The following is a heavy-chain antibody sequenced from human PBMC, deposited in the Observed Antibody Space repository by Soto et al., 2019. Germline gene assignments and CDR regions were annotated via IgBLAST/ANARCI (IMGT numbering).Heavy chain of an antibody. CDR2: IIPLFGSV. CDR3: ARGAKVMFTAAFDM. V-gene: IGHV1-69*01. Sequence: QVQLVQSGAEEKKPGSSVKVSCKASGGTFNTYTINWVRQAPGQGLEWMGGIIPLFGSVKSAQRFQGRVTIIADESTNTAYMELRSLRSEDTAVYYCARGAKVMFTAAFDMWGQGTMVTVSS. J-gene: IGHJ3*02. D-gene: IGHD3-16*01. CDR1: GGTFNTYT.